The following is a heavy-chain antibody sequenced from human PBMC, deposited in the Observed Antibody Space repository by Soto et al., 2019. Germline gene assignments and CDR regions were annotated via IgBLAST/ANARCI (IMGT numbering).Heavy chain of an antibody. CDR2: ISAYNGNT. J-gene: IGHJ5*02. D-gene: IGHD3-9*01. Sequence: ASVKVSCKASGYTFTSYGISWVRQAPGQGLEWMGWISAYNGNTNYAQKLQGRVTMTTDTSTSTAYMELRSLRSDDTAVYYCARVVAAAPYDILTGYYKGWFDPWGQGTLATVSS. CDR3: ARVVAAAPYDILTGYYKGWFDP. CDR1: GYTFTSYG. V-gene: IGHV1-18*04.